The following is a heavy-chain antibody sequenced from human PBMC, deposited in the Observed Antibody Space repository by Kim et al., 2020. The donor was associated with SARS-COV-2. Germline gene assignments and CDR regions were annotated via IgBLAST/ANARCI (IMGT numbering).Heavy chain of an antibody. CDR3: TTADDYYDSSGYYHGRFDY. J-gene: IGHJ4*01. CDR2: IKSKTDGGTT. V-gene: IGHV3-15*01. Sequence: GGSLRLSCAASGFTFSNAWMSWVRQAPGKGLEWVGRIKSKTDGGTTDYAAPVKGRFTISRDDSKNTLYLQMNSLKTEDTAVYYCTTADDYYDSSGYYHGRFDYWGHGTLVTVSS. D-gene: IGHD3-22*01. CDR1: GFTFSNAW.